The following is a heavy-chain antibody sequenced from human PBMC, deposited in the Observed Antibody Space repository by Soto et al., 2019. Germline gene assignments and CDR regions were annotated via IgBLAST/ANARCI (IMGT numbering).Heavy chain of an antibody. CDR2: ISGSGGST. J-gene: IGHJ5*02. CDR1: GFTFSSYS. CDR3: AKDSGGSHYYDTKGIAHP. V-gene: IGHV3-23*01. Sequence: GGSLRLSCAASGFTFSSYSMNWVRQAPGKGLEWVSAISGSGGSTYYADSVKGRFTISRDNSKNTLYLQMNSLRAEDTAVYYCAKDSGGSHYYDTKGIAHPWGQGTLVTVSS. D-gene: IGHD3-22*01.